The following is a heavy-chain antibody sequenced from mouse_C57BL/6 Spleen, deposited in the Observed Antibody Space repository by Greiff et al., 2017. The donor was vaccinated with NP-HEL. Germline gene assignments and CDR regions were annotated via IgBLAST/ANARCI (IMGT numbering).Heavy chain of an antibody. CDR2: IHPNSGST. Sequence: QVQLQQSGAELVKPGASVKLSCKASGYTFTSYWMHWVKQRPGQGLEWIGMIHPNSGSTNYNEKFKSKATLTVDKSSSTAYMQLSSLTSEDSAVYYCAREGVRYFDVWGTGTTVTVSS. CDR3: AREGVRYFDV. D-gene: IGHD2-1*01. V-gene: IGHV1-64*01. CDR1: GYTFTSYW. J-gene: IGHJ1*03.